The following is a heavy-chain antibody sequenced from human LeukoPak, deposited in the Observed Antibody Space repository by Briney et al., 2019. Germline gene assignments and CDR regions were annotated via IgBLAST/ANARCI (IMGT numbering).Heavy chain of an antibody. CDR2: IHPDSGDT. J-gene: IGHJ4*02. V-gene: IGHV1-2*02. CDR3: ARGGRVVWFGDFTTDYYFDS. Sequence: ASGKVSCKASGYTFTTYYMHWVRQAPGQGLEWMGWIHPDSGDTNFTQIFQGRVTMTRDASINTGYMELSSLRSDDTAVYYCARGGRVVWFGDFTTDYYFDSWGQGTLVTVSS. CDR1: GYTFTTYY. D-gene: IGHD3-10*01.